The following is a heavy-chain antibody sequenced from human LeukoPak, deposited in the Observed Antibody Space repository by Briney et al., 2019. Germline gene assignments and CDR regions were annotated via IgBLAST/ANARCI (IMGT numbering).Heavy chain of an antibody. CDR1: GYNFTSYW. Sequence: KAGESLKISCKGSGYNFTSYWVGWVCQMPGKGLQCLGTIYPGDSDTRYSPSFQGQVTISVDKSVSTAYLQWSSLKASDTAMYYCARSDSSGGARGIQYWGQGTPVTVSS. J-gene: IGHJ1*01. V-gene: IGHV5-51*01. CDR3: ARSDSSGGARGIQY. CDR2: IYPGDSDT. D-gene: IGHD3-22*01.